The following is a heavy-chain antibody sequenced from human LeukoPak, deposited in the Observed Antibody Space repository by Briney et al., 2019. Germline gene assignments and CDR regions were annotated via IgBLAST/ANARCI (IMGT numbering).Heavy chain of an antibody. CDR2: SRNKDHRYST. Sequence: GGSLRLSCAVSGFSLSDHYMDWVRQAPGKGLEWVGRSRNKDHRYSTECAASVNGRFSISRDNSKNSLYLQMNGLKTEDTAVYYCVRGHSGFDFWGQGTLVTVSS. D-gene: IGHD4-23*01. J-gene: IGHJ4*02. V-gene: IGHV3-72*01. CDR1: GFSLSDHY. CDR3: VRGHSGFDF.